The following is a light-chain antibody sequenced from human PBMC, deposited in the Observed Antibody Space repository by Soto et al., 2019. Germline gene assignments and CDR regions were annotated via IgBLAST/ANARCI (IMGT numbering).Light chain of an antibody. CDR1: QNIHNH. J-gene: IGKJ5*01. CDR2: GAS. Sequence: EILMTQSPATLSVSPGERVTLSCRASQNIHNHLSWFLQKPGQAPRLLIYGASTRATGIPARFSGSGSGTDFTLTISSLQSEDFAVYYCQQYNNWPPITFGQGTRLEIK. CDR3: QQYNNWPPIT. V-gene: IGKV3-15*01.